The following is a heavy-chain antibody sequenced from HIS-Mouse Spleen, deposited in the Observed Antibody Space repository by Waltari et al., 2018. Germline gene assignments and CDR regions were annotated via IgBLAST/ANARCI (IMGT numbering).Heavy chain of an antibody. J-gene: IGHJ4*02. V-gene: IGHV4-34*01. CDR1: GGSCSGYY. D-gene: IGHD6-6*01. CDR2: TNHSGST. CDR3: ARGLAARFDY. Sequence: QVQLQQWGAGLLKPSETLSLTCAAYGGSCSGYYWSWIRRPPGKGLEWIGETNHSGSTNYNPSLKSRVTISVDTPRNKFSLKLSSVTAADTAVYYCARGLAARFDYWGQGTLVTVSS.